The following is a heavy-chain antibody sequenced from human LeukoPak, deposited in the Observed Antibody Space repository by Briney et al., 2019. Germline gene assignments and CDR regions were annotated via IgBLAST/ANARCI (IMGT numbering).Heavy chain of an antibody. CDR2: INAGNGNT. CDR3: ARAPYYPISIMITFGGPNLASYLDY. V-gene: IGHV1-3*01. J-gene: IGHJ4*02. D-gene: IGHD3-16*01. Sequence: GASVKVSCKASGYTFTSYAMHWVRQAPGQRLEWMGWINAGNGNTKYSQKFQGRVTITRDTSASTAYMELSSLRSEDTAVYYCARAPYYPISIMITFGGPNLASYLDYWGQGTLVTVSS. CDR1: GYTFTSYA.